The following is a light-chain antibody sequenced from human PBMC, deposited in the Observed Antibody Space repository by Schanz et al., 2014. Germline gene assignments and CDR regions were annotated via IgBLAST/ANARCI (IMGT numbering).Light chain of an antibody. Sequence: EIVLTQSPATLSVSPGERATLSCRASQSVDNDLAWYQQKPGQAPRLVIFGASNRATGIPDRFSGSGSGTDFTLTISRLEPEDFAVYYCHQYGSSPITFGQGTRL. CDR3: HQYGSSPIT. CDR2: GAS. CDR1: QSVDND. V-gene: IGKV3-20*01. J-gene: IGKJ5*01.